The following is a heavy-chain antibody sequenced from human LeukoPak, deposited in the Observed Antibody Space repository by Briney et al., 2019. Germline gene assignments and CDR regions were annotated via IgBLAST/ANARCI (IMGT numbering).Heavy chain of an antibody. Sequence: GASLRLSCAASGFTFSSYAVSWVRQAPGKGLEWVSAISGSGGSTYYADSVKGRFTISRDNSKNTLYLQMNSLRAEDTAVYYCAKAPTVVARRLDYWGQGTLVTVSS. CDR1: GFTFSSYA. V-gene: IGHV3-23*01. CDR3: AKAPTVVARRLDY. J-gene: IGHJ4*02. D-gene: IGHD4-23*01. CDR2: ISGSGGST.